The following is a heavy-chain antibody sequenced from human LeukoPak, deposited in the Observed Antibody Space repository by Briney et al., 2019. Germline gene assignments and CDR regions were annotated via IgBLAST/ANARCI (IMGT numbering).Heavy chain of an antibody. J-gene: IGHJ4*02. Sequence: QPGGSLRLSCAASGFTFSDYWMHWVRQAPGKGLVWVSRINGDGTSTRYADSVKGRFTISRDNAKNTVYLQMNSLSAEDTAVYYCAKLVGATIGIDYWGQGTLVT. V-gene: IGHV3-74*01. CDR3: AKLVGATIGIDY. CDR2: INGDGTST. D-gene: IGHD1-26*01. CDR1: GFTFSDYW.